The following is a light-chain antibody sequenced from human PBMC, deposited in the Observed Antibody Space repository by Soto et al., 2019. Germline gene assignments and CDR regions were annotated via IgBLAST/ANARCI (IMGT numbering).Light chain of an antibody. CDR2: DAS. V-gene: IGKV1-9*01. Sequence: IQLTQSPSSLSASVGDRVTITCRASQGIISYLAWYQQSPGKAPKLLIYDASTLQSGVPSRFGGSGSGTEFTLTISNLQPEDFANYYCQQLNNYPLTFGGGTQIEMK. CDR1: QGIISY. CDR3: QQLNNYPLT. J-gene: IGKJ4*01.